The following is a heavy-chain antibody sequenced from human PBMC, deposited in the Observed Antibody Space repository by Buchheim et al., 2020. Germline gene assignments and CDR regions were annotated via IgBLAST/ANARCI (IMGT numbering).Heavy chain of an antibody. V-gene: IGHV3-48*02. CDR2: ISSSTHKI. CDR1: EFTFSDYS. J-gene: IGHJ4*02. CDR3: ARGHYFDSGGYWGFDY. D-gene: IGHD3-22*01. Sequence: EVQLVESGGDLVQPGGSLRLSCTASEFTFSDYSMNWVRQAPGKGLEWVSYISSSTHKIYYADSVKGRFTISRDNAKNTLYLQMTSLRDEDTAVYYCARGHYFDSGGYWGFDYWGQGTL.